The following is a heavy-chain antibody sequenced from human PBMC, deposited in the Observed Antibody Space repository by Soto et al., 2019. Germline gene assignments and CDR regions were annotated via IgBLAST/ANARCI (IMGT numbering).Heavy chain of an antibody. CDR2: ISYDGSNK. V-gene: IGHV3-30-3*01. J-gene: IGHJ6*02. CDR3: ARVSSSGWYFDYYYYYGMDV. Sequence: LRLSCAASGFTFSSYAMHWVRQAPGKGLEWVAVISYDGSNKYYADSVKGRFTISRDNSKNTLYLQMNSLRAEDTAVYYCARVSSSGWYFDYYYYYGMDVWGQGTTVTVSS. CDR1: GFTFSSYA. D-gene: IGHD6-19*01.